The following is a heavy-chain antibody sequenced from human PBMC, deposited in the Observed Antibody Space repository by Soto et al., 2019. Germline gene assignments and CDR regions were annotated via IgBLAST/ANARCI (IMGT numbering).Heavy chain of an antibody. Sequence: TPSVTCTVSVGSISIGGYDWRWIRQHPGKGLEWIGYIYYSGSTYYNPSLKSRVTISVDTSKNQFTLKLSSVTAADTAVYYCARVYAAVAGISTDFDYWGQGTLVTVSS. CDR2: IYYSGST. CDR3: ARVYAAVAGISTDFDY. CDR1: VGSISIGGYD. J-gene: IGHJ4*02. V-gene: IGHV4-31*03. D-gene: IGHD6-19*01.